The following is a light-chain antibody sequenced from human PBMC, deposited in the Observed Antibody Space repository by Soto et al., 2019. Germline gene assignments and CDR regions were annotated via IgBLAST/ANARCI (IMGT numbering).Light chain of an antibody. V-gene: IGKV2-30*01. CDR2: RGS. CDR1: QSLAYRDGNTY. CDR3: MQGTHWPLT. Sequence: DVVMTQSPLSLPVTLGQPASISCRSSQSLAYRDGNTYLSWFQQRPGQSPRRLIYRGSNRDSGVPDRFSASGSGTDFTLKISRVEAEDVGVYYCMQGTHWPLTFGGGTRVEIK. J-gene: IGKJ4*01.